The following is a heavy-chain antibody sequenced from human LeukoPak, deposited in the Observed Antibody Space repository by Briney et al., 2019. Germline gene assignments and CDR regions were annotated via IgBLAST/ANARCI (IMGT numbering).Heavy chain of an antibody. CDR3: ARLVAVTGSVDYFDT. CDR2: IYYSGST. J-gene: IGHJ4*02. CDR1: GGSISGYH. Sequence: PSETLSLTCTVSGGSISGYHWTWIRQPPGKGLEWIGCIYYSGSTNYNPSLKSRVTMSVDTSNYQFSLKLSSVTAADTAVYYCARLVAVTGSVDYFDTWGQGTLVTVSS. D-gene: IGHD6-19*01. V-gene: IGHV4-59*08.